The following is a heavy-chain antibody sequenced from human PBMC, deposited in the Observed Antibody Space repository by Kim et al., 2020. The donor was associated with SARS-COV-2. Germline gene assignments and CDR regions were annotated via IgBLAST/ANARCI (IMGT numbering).Heavy chain of an antibody. Sequence: SETLSLTCAVYGGSFSGYYWSWIRQPPGKGLEWIGEINHSGSTNYNPSLKSRVTISVDTSKNQFSLKLSSVTAADTAVYYCARGPIFGVVITRTWYFDLWGRGTLVTVSS. CDR3: ARGPIFGVVITRTWYFDL. CDR1: GGSFSGYY. D-gene: IGHD3-3*01. CDR2: INHSGST. J-gene: IGHJ2*01. V-gene: IGHV4-34*01.